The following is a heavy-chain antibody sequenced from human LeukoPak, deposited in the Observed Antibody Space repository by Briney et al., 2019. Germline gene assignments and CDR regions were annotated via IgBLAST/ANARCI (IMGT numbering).Heavy chain of an antibody. CDR2: INTHSGAT. J-gene: IGHJ4*02. CDR3: ARGPIGGLRKGFDI. CDR1: GYTFTSYY. D-gene: IGHD1-26*01. V-gene: IGHV1-2*02. Sequence: ASVKVSCKASGYTFTSYYMHWVRQAPGQGLEWMGWINTHSGATNYAQHFQGRVTTTTDTSVTTAYMGLDGLKSDDAAVYFCARGPIGGLRKGFDIWGQGTLVTVSS.